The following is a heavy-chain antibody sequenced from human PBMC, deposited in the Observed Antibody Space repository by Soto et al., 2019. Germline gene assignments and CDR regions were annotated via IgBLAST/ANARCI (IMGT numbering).Heavy chain of an antibody. CDR3: ARDGGDSSSPGGNNWFDP. J-gene: IGHJ5*02. D-gene: IGHD6-13*01. V-gene: IGHV3-30-3*01. Sequence: PGGSLRLSCAASGFTFSSYAMHWVRQAPGKVLEWVAVISYDGSNKYYADSVKGRFTISRDNSKNTLYLQMNSLRAEDTAVYYCARDGGDSSSPGGNNWFDPWRQGT. CDR1: GFTFSSYA. CDR2: ISYDGSNK.